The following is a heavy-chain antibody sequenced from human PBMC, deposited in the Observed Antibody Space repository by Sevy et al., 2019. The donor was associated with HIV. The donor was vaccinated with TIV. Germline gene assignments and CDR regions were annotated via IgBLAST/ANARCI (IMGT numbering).Heavy chain of an antibody. CDR3: ARGGGNGWYYFDY. J-gene: IGHJ4*02. D-gene: IGHD6-19*01. CDR1: GGTFTTSG. CDR2: IIPILGIT. Sequence: ASVKVSCKASGGTFTTSGISWVRQVPGQGLEWMGGIIPILGITNYAQRFQYRVTITADESTKTAYMELSSLRSEDTAVYYCARGGGNGWYYFDYWGQATSVTVSS. V-gene: IGHV1-69*13.